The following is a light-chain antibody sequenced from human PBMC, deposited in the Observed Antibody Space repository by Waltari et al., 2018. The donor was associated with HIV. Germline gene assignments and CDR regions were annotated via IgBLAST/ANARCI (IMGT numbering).Light chain of an antibody. CDR3: CSYAGSSTYVV. CDR1: SSDVGSYNV. Sequence: QSALTQPASVSGSPGQSITISCTGTSSDVGSYNVVSWYQPHPGKAPKLMIYEVSKRPSGVSNRFSGSKSGNTASLTISGLQAEDEADYHCCSYAGSSTYVVFGGGTKLTVL. J-gene: IGLJ2*01. CDR2: EVS. V-gene: IGLV2-23*02.